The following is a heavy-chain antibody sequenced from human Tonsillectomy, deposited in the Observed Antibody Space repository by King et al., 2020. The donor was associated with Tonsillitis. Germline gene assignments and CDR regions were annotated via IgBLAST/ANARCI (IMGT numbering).Heavy chain of an antibody. CDR1: GFTFSSYG. CDR3: TRDRDDYIFDY. Sequence: VHLVESGGGVVQPGRSLRLSCAASGFTFSSYGMHWVRQAPGKGLEWVAVISYDGSNKYYADSVKGRFTISRDNPKNTLYLQMNSLRAEDTAVYYCTRDRDDYIFDYWGQGKLVTVSS. D-gene: IGHD4/OR15-4a*01. CDR2: ISYDGSNK. V-gene: IGHV3-33*05. J-gene: IGHJ4*02.